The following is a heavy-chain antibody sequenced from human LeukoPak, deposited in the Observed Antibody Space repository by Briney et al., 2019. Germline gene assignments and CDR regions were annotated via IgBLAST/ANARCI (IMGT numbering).Heavy chain of an antibody. Sequence: AGGSLRLSCAASGFTFSSYGMHWVRQAPGKGLEWVAVIWYDGSNKDYEESVKGRFTISRDNSENTLYLQMNSLRAEDTAVYYCARDPGHCTGTNCYYYYYGMDVWGQGTTVTVSS. CDR2: IWYDGSNK. V-gene: IGHV3-33*01. J-gene: IGHJ6*02. D-gene: IGHD2-2*01. CDR1: GFTFSSYG. CDR3: ARDPGHCTGTNCYYYYYGMDV.